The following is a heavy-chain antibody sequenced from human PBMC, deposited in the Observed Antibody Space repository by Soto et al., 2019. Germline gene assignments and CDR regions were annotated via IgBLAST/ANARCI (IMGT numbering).Heavy chain of an antibody. J-gene: IGHJ3*02. V-gene: IGHV2-70*01. CDR1: GFSLITSGMC. CDR2: IDWDDDK. Sequence: SGPNPGNPTQTLRLTCTSSGFSLITSGMCVSLIRQPPGRALEWLALIDWDDDKYYSTSLKTRLTISKDTSKNQVVLTMTNMDPVDTATYYCARFHTVPRSFDILGQGTMVTVSS. D-gene: IGHD4-17*01. CDR3: ARFHTVPRSFDI.